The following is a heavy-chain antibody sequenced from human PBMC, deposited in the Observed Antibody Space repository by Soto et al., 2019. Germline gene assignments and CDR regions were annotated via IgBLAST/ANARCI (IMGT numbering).Heavy chain of an antibody. CDR2: INSDGSST. Sequence: GGSLRLSCAASGFTFSSYWMHWVRQAPGKGLVWVSRINSDGSSTSYADSVKGRFTISRDNSKNSLYLQMNSLRDEDTAVYYCARDPGSSYGPPDYWGQGTLVTVSS. J-gene: IGHJ4*02. CDR1: GFTFSSYW. V-gene: IGHV3-74*01. CDR3: ARDPGSSYGPPDY. D-gene: IGHD5-18*01.